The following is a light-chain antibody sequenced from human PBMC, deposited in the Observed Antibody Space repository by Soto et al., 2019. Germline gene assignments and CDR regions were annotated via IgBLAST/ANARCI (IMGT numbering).Light chain of an antibody. Sequence: EIVLTQSPATLSLSPGEGATLSCRASQTISTFLGWYQQKPGQAPRLLFYDASNRATGVPARFSVSGSGTDFTLTISSLQPEDFAVYYCQQKSAWPLTFGGGTKV. CDR2: DAS. CDR3: QQKSAWPLT. CDR1: QTISTF. J-gene: IGKJ4*01. V-gene: IGKV3-11*01.